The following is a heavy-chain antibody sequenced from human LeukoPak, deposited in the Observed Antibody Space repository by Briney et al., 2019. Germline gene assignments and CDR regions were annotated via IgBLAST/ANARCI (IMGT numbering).Heavy chain of an antibody. CDR2: TYYRSKWYN. V-gene: IGHV6-1*01. Sequence: SQTLSLTCAISGDSVSSNSAAWNWIRQSPSRGLEWLGRTYYRSKWYNDYAVSVKSRITINPDTSKNQFSLQLNSVTPEDTAVYYCTRDQYYYDSGGYYVFDFWGQGTLVTVSS. CDR3: TRDQYYYDSGGYYVFDF. CDR1: GDSVSSNSAA. J-gene: IGHJ4*02. D-gene: IGHD3-22*01.